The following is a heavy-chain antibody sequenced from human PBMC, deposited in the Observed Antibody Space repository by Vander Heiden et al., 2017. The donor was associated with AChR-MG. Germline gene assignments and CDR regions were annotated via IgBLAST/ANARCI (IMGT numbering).Heavy chain of an antibody. V-gene: IGHV3-30*18. CDR3: AKDLKDIVVVPAATYYYYYMDV. J-gene: IGHJ6*03. CDR1: GFTFSSYG. CDR2: ISYDGSNK. D-gene: IGHD2-2*01. Sequence: QVQLVESGGGVVQPGRSLRLSCAASGFTFSSYGMHWVRQAPGKGLEWVAVISYDGSNKYYADSVKGRFTISRDNSKNTLYLQMNSLRAEDTAVYYCAKDLKDIVVVPAATYYYYYMDVWGKGTTVTVSS.